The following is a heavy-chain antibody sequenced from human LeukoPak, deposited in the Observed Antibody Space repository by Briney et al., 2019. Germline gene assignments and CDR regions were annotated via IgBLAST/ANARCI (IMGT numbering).Heavy chain of an antibody. D-gene: IGHD5-24*01. CDR1: GGSISSGGYY. V-gene: IGHV4-31*03. Sequence: SQTLSLTCTVSGGSISSGGYYWSWIRQHPGKGLEWIGYIYYSGSTYYNPSLKSRVTISVDTSKNQISLKLSSVTAADTAVYYCARGKHTREPHFDYWGQGTLVTVSS. J-gene: IGHJ4*02. CDR2: IYYSGST. CDR3: ARGKHTREPHFDY.